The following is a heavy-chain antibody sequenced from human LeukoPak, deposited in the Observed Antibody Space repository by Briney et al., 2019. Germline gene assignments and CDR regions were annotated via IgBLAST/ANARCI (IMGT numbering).Heavy chain of an antibody. D-gene: IGHD2-2*02. V-gene: IGHV3-30*02. CDR3: AKDKFDIVVVPAAILGNWFDP. Sequence: PGGSLRLSCAASGFTFSSYAMHWVRQAPGKGLEWVAFIRYDGSNKYYADSVKGRFTISRDNSKNTLYLQMNSLRAEDTAVYYCAKDKFDIVVVPAAILGNWFDPWGQGTLVTVSS. CDR2: IRYDGSNK. J-gene: IGHJ5*02. CDR1: GFTFSSYA.